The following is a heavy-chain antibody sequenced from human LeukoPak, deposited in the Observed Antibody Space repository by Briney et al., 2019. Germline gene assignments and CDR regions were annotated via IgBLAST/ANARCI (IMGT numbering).Heavy chain of an antibody. CDR2: ISGSGDNT. Sequence: GGSLRLSCAASGFTFSTYAMSWVRQAPGKGLEGVSVISGSGDNTNYADSVKDRFTISRDNSKNTLFLQMNSLRAEDTAVYYCAKDQGYYYGSGTYYDYWGQGTLVTVSS. CDR3: AKDQGYYYGSGTYYDY. J-gene: IGHJ4*02. V-gene: IGHV3-23*01. CDR1: GFTFSTYA. D-gene: IGHD3-10*01.